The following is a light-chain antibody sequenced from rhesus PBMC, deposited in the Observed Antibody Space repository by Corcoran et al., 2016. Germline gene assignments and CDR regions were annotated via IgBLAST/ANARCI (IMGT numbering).Light chain of an antibody. CDR2: QVS. CDR1: QSLVHSDGKTY. J-gene: IGKJ4*01. Sequence: DVVMTQSPLSLPVTLGQPASISCRSSQSLVHSDGKTYLNWLPQKPGQPQRRLIYQVSNRDSGVPDRVSGSGAGTDVTLKISRVEAEDVGVYYCMQGTHWPLTFGGGTKVELK. V-gene: IGKV2S9*01. CDR3: MQGTHWPLT.